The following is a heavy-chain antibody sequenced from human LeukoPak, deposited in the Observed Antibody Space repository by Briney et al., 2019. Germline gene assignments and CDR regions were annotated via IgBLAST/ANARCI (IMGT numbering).Heavy chain of an antibody. Sequence: SETLSLTCAVYGGPFSGYYWSWIRQPPGKGLEWIGEINHSGSTNYNPSLKSRVTISIDTSKNQFSLKLSSVTAADTAVYYCARGFRGYCSSTSCIEYYFDYWGQGTLVTVSS. CDR3: ARGFRGYCSSTSCIEYYFDY. D-gene: IGHD2-2*01. CDR1: GGPFSGYY. CDR2: INHSGST. V-gene: IGHV4-34*01. J-gene: IGHJ4*02.